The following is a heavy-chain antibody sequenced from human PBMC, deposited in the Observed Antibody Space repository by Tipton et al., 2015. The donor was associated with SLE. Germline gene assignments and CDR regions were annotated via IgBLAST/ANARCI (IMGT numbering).Heavy chain of an antibody. V-gene: IGHV4-39*07. CDR2: VDYRGKV. D-gene: IGHD3/OR15-3a*01. CDR3: ARGFYYDFWTEYSNDKGLKTYYFDS. Sequence: GLVKPSETLSLTCSVSGGFINNFANKDRWAWIRQSPGKGLEWIGSVDYRGKVSYNPSLESRVTTSMDTSRNQFSLSLNSVTAADTALYFCARGFYYDFWTEYSNDKGLKTYYFDSWGPGILVTVSS. J-gene: IGHJ4*02. CDR1: GGFINNFANKDR.